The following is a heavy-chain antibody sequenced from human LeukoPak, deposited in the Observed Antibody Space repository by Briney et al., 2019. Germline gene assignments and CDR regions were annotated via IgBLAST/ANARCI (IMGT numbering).Heavy chain of an antibody. J-gene: IGHJ4*02. CDR2: IRSKAYGGTT. CDR3: TRMGN. D-gene: IGHD1-26*01. V-gene: IGHV3-49*03. Sequence: PGGSLRLSCAASGFTFSDFYMSWIRQAPGKGLEWVGFIRSKAYGGTTEYAASVKGRFTISRDDSKSIAYLQMNSLKTEDTAVYYCTRMGNWGQGTLVTVSS. CDR1: GFTFSDFY.